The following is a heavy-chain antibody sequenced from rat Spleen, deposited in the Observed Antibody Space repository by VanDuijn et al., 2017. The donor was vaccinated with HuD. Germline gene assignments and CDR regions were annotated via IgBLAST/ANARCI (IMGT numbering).Heavy chain of an antibody. J-gene: IGHJ4*01. D-gene: IGHD4-3*01. CDR1: GFTFSNYG. CDR2: ISPSGGST. Sequence: EVQLVESGGGLVQPGRSLKLSCAASGFTFSNYGMHWIRQAPTKGLEWVASISPSGGSTYYRDSVKGRFTISRDNAKSILYLQMDSLKSEETATYYCARHGRGERTYYYVMDAWGQGTSVTVSS. V-gene: IGHV5-19*01. CDR3: ARHGRGERTYYYVMDA.